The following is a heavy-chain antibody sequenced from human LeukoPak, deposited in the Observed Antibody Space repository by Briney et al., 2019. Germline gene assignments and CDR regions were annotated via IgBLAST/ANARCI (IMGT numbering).Heavy chain of an antibody. D-gene: IGHD5-24*01. CDR3: ARGDGGDYFDY. CDR1: GYSISSGYY. CDR2: IYTSGST. Sequence: SETLSLTCAVSGYSISSGYYWGWIRQPAGKGLEWIGRIYTSGSTNFNPSLKSRVTMSVDTSKNQFSLKLSSVTAADTAVYYCARGDGGDYFDYWGQGTLVTVSS. V-gene: IGHV4-4*07. J-gene: IGHJ4*02.